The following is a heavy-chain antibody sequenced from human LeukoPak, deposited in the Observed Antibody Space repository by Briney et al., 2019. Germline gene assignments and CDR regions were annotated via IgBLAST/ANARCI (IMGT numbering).Heavy chain of an antibody. CDR2: INPNSGGT. CDR3: ARDYYPSGWYGY. D-gene: IGHD6-19*01. Sequence: ASVKVSCKASGYTFTGYYVHWVRQAPGQGLEWMGWINPNSGGTNYAQKFQGRVTMTRDTSISTAYMELSRLRSDDTAVYYCARDYYPSGWYGYWGQGTLVTVSS. CDR1: GYTFTGYY. V-gene: IGHV1-2*02. J-gene: IGHJ4*02.